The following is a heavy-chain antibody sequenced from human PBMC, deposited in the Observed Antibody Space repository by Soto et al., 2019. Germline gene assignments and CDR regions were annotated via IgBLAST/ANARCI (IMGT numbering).Heavy chain of an antibody. CDR2: INPSGGST. CDR3: ARDREWAAPRAAEGGRDYSSSGMDV. D-gene: IGHD6-6*01. CDR1: GYTFTSYY. J-gene: IGHJ6*02. V-gene: IGHV1-46*03. Sequence: ASVKVSCKASGYTFTSYYMHWVRQAPGQGLEWMGIINPSGGSTSYAQKFQGRVTMTRDTSTSTVYMELSSLRSEDTAVYYCARDREWAAPRAAEGGRDYSSSGMDVWGQGTTVTVSS.